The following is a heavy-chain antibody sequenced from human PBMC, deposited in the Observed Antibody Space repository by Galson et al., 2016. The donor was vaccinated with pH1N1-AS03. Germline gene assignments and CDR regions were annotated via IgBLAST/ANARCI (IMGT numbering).Heavy chain of an antibody. D-gene: IGHD4-11*01. CDR1: GFIFSNYP. J-gene: IGHJ4*02. Sequence: SLRLSCAASGFIFSNYPIHWVRQAPGRGLEWVALISYDGNNKYYADSLKGRFTVSRDNSNNVVWLQMDSLRIEDMAVYYCARDSGVFYSTITCFEWLDYWGKGAWFAVSS. V-gene: IGHV3-30-3*01. CDR2: ISYDGNNK. CDR3: ARDSGVFYSTITCFEWLDY.